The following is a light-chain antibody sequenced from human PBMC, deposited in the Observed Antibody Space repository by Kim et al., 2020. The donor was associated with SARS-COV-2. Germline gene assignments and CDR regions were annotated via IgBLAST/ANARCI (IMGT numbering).Light chain of an antibody. CDR3: AAWDSSLSAWV. J-gene: IGLJ3*02. Sequence: QTATLTCTWDSNNVAYQGATWLQQHQGHTTKVFSYRNNNLPSGISERLSAYRSGNTAFLTITGLQPEDEADYYCAAWDSSLSAWVFGGGTQLTVL. V-gene: IGLV10-54*01. CDR1: SNNVAYQG. CDR2: RNN.